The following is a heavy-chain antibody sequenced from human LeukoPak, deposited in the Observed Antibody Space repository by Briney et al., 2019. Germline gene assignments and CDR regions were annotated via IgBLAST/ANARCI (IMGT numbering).Heavy chain of an antibody. V-gene: IGHV3-33*01. CDR1: GFTFSTYG. CDR2: IWNDGSNK. J-gene: IGHJ4*02. CDR3: ARASGAFDY. Sequence: GGSLRRSCAASGFTFSTYGMHWVRQAPGKGLEWVAVIWNDGSNKYYADSVKGRFTISRDNSKNTLYLQMNSLRAEDTAVYYCARASGAFDYWGQGTLATVSS.